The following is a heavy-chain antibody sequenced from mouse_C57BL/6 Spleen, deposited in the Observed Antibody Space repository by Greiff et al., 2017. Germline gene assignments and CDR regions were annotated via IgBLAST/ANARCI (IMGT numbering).Heavy chain of an antibody. Sequence: QVQLKQSGAELARPGASVKLSCKASGYTFTSYGISWVKQRTGQGLEWIGEIYPRSGNTYYNEKFKGKATLTADKSSSTAYMELRSLTSEDSAVXFCARGGIITTVVAPDYWGQGTTLTVSS. CDR2: IYPRSGNT. CDR3: ARGGIITTVVAPDY. V-gene: IGHV1-81*01. D-gene: IGHD1-1*01. CDR1: GYTFTSYG. J-gene: IGHJ2*01.